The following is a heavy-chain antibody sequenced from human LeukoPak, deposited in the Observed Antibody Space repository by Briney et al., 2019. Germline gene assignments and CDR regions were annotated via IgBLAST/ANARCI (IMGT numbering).Heavy chain of an antibody. CDR1: GGSISSYY. CDR2: IYTSGST. V-gene: IGHV4-4*07. D-gene: IGHD6-19*01. CDR3: ARVMEQWLGEGVDAFDI. Sequence: PSETLSLTCTVSGGSISSYYWSWIRQPAGKGLERIGRIYTSGSTNYNPSLKSRVTMSVDTSKNQFSLKLSSVTAADTAVYYCARVMEQWLGEGVDAFDIWGQGTMVTVSS. J-gene: IGHJ3*02.